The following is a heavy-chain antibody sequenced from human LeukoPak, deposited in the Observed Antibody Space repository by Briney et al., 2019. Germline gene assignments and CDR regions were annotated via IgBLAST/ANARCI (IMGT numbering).Heavy chain of an antibody. D-gene: IGHD3-10*01. CDR3: VRDVGAVRGEVYFDY. CDR2: ITGSGPYM. Sequence: GGSLRLSCAASGFAFSTFAMHWVRLSPGKGLEWVSSITGSGPYMLYADSVKHRFTVSRDNTKNLLYLEMNSLRAEDTAMYFCVRDVGAVRGEVYFDYWGQGTLVTVSS. CDR1: GFAFSTFA. J-gene: IGHJ4*02. V-gene: IGHV3-21*06.